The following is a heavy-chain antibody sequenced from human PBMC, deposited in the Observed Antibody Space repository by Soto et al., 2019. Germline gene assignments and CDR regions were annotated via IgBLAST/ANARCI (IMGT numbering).Heavy chain of an antibody. J-gene: IGHJ5*02. Sequence: QVQLVQSGAEVKKPGSSVKVSCKASGGTFSSYAISWVRQAPGQGLEWMGGIISIFGTANYAQKFQGRVTITADESTSTAYMELSSLRSEDTAVYYCARDLHYGDYWGGWFDPWGQGTLVTVSS. V-gene: IGHV1-69*01. CDR2: IISIFGTA. CDR3: ARDLHYGDYWGGWFDP. D-gene: IGHD4-17*01. CDR1: GGTFSSYA.